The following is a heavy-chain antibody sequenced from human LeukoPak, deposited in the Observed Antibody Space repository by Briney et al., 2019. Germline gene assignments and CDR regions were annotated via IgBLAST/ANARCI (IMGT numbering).Heavy chain of an antibody. V-gene: IGHV4-30-2*01. D-gene: IGHD4-11*01. CDR2: IYHSGST. CDR1: GGSISSGGYS. CDR3: ARGSYKWTTVTTRGMSYFDY. Sequence: SETLSLTCAVSGGSISSGGYSWSWIRQPPGKGLEWIGYIYHSGSTYYNPYLKSRVTISVDRSKNQFSLKLSSVTAADTAVYYCARGSYKWTTVTTRGMSYFDYWGQGTLVTVSS. J-gene: IGHJ4*02.